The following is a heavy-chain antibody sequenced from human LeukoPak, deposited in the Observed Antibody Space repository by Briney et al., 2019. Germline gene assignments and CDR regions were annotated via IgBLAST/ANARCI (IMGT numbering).Heavy chain of an antibody. CDR3: ARGHLNCTKGVCLRNWFDP. D-gene: IGHD2-8*01. V-gene: IGHV4-34*01. J-gene: IGHJ5*02. Sequence: SETLSLTCAVYGGSFSGYYWSWIRQPPGKGLEWSGEINHSGSTNYNPSLKSLVTISVDTSKNQFSLKLSSVTAADTAVYYCARGHLNCTKGVCLRNWFDPWGQGTLVTVSS. CDR2: INHSGST. CDR1: GGSFSGYY.